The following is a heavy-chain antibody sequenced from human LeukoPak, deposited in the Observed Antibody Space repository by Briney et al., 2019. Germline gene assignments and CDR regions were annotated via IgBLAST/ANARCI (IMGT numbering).Heavy chain of an antibody. Sequence: GASVKVSCKASEYTFTDYYIHWVRQAPGQGLEWMGWINPNMGGTNFPQKFLGRVTMTRVKANSTAYLELSGLRSDDTAVYYCSRHVVTLVRGVNNRKEDWFDPWGQGTLVSVSS. V-gene: IGHV1-2*02. J-gene: IGHJ5*02. CDR1: EYTFTDYY. CDR2: INPNMGGT. D-gene: IGHD3-10*01. CDR3: SRHVVTLVRGVNNRKEDWFDP.